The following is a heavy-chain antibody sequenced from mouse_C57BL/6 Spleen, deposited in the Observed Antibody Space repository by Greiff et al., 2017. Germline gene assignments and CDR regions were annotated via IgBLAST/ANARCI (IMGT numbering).Heavy chain of an antibody. Sequence: EVMLVESGGGLVKPGGSLKLSCAASGFTFSSYAMSWVRQTPEKRLEWVATISDGGSYTYYPDNVKGRFTISRDKAKNNLYLQMSHLKSEDTAMYYCARDPGRGAMDYWGQGTSVTVSS. CDR3: ARDPGRGAMDY. CDR1: GFTFSSYA. V-gene: IGHV5-4*01. CDR2: ISDGGSYT. J-gene: IGHJ4*01. D-gene: IGHD3-3*01.